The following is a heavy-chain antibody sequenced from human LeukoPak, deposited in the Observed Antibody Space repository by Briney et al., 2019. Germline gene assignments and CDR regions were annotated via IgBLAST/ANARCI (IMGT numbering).Heavy chain of an antibody. Sequence: GGSLRLSCAASGFTVSSNYMSWVRQAPGKGLVWVSRINSDGSSTSYADSVKGRFTISRDNAKNTLYLQMNSLRAEDTAVYYCARVEGYSYGFESGMDVWGKGTTVTVSS. J-gene: IGHJ6*03. CDR3: ARVEGYSYGFESGMDV. D-gene: IGHD5-18*01. CDR2: INSDGSST. CDR1: GFTVSSNY. V-gene: IGHV3-74*01.